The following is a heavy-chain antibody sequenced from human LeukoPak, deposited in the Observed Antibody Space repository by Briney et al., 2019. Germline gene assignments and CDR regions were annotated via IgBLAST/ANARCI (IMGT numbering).Heavy chain of an antibody. CDR3: ARGSQRYYPGRVSSSAYAD. V-gene: IGHV4-39*01. CDR1: GGSISSSSYY. J-gene: IGHJ4*02. D-gene: IGHD3-22*01. CDR2: IYYSGST. Sequence: SETLSLTCTVSGGSISSSSYYWGWIRQPPGKGLEWIGSIYYSGSTYYNPSLKSRVTISVDTSKKQFSLKLSSVTAADTAMFYCARGSQRYYPGRVSSSAYADWGQGTLVTVSS.